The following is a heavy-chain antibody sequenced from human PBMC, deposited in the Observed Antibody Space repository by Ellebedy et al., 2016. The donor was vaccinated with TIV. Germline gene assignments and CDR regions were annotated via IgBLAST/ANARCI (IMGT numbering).Heavy chain of an antibody. CDR1: GSSMISDDHY. Sequence: MPSETLSLTCTVSGSSMISDDHYRSWVRQPPGKGLEWIGYIYYSGTTYYNPSLKDRLSMSVDKSKSQVSLKLTSVTAADTAVYFCARGGGDRPHALDVWGQGTKVTVSS. D-gene: IGHD3-10*01. V-gene: IGHV4-30-4*01. CDR2: IYYSGTT. J-gene: IGHJ3*01. CDR3: ARGGGDRPHALDV.